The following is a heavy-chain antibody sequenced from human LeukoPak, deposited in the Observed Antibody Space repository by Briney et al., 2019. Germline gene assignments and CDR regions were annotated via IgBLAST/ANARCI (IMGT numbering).Heavy chain of an antibody. CDR3: ARERLVGWGDDACDI. CDR2: INPSGGST. J-gene: IGHJ3*02. CDR1: GYSFTSYY. Sequence: GASVKVSCKASGYSFTSYYMNWVRQAPGQGLEWMGTINPSGGSTSYAQKFQGRVTMTRDTSTSTVYLELSSRRFEDTAVYYCARERLVGWGDDACDIWGQGTMVTVSS. D-gene: IGHD3-9*01. V-gene: IGHV1-46*01.